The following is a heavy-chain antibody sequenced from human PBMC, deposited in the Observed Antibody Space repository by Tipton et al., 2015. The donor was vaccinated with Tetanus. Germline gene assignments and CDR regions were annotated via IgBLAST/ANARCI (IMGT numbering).Heavy chain of an antibody. V-gene: IGHV3-30*03. CDR1: GFTFSNSG. CDR2: ISYDGNYQ. J-gene: IGHJ4*02. D-gene: IGHD6-13*01. Sequence: SLRLSCAASGFTFSNSGMHWVRQAPGKGLEWVAIISYDGNYQSYAESVKGRFTISRDNSKSTLFLQMNGLRAEDTAVYYCIYTIGWSVFDYWGQGSLVTVSS. CDR3: IYTIGWSVFDY.